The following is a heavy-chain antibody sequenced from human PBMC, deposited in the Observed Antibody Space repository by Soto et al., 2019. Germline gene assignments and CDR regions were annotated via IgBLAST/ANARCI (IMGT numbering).Heavy chain of an antibody. V-gene: IGHV4-59*01. CDR3: GKVRSGHYADF. CDR2: NYYSGAT. Sequence: PETLPLPRSVTCGPISGYYWSWVRQPTGKGPEWIGYNYYSGATIYNPSLKSRVTISIDRSKNQLSLKLTSVNAEDTAVFYCGKVRSGHYADFWGEGALVTVSS. D-gene: IGHD3-10*01. CDR1: CGPISGYY. J-gene: IGHJ4*02.